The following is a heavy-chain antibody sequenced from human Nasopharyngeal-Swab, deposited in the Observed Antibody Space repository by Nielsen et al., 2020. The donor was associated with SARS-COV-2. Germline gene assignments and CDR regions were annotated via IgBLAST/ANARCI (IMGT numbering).Heavy chain of an antibody. CDR2: IYYSGST. V-gene: IGHV4-59*01. Sequence: ETLSLTCTVSGGSISSYYWSWIRQPPGKGLEWIGYIYYSGSTNYNPSLKSRVTISVDTSKNQFSLKLSSVTAADTAVYYCARDRRADYWGQGTLVTVSS. CDR3: ARDRRADY. J-gene: IGHJ4*02. CDR1: GGSISSYY.